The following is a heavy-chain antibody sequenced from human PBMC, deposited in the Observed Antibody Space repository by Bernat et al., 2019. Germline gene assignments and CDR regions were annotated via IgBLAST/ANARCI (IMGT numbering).Heavy chain of an antibody. CDR1: GFTFSSYA. CDR2: ISGSGGST. J-gene: IGHJ4*02. V-gene: IGHV3-23*01. CDR3: AKEYSSSWYGATYYFDY. Sequence: EVQLLESGGGLVQPGGSLRLSCAASGFTFSSYAMSWVRQAPGKGLEWVSAISGSGGSTYYADSVKGRFTISRDNSKNKLYLQMNSLRAEDTAVYYCAKEYSSSWYGATYYFDYWGQGTLVTVSS. D-gene: IGHD6-13*01.